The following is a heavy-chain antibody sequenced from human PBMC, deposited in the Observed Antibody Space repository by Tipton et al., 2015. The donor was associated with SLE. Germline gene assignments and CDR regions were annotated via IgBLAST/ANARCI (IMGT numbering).Heavy chain of an antibody. V-gene: IGHV4-59*01. CDR1: GGSIGSYY. Sequence: TLSLTCTVSGGSIGSYYWTWIRQPPGKGLEWIGFIHYSGSTNYNPSLERRVSMSLDASKNQFSLRLTSVTAADTAVYYCARVRSGSHDAFDLWGRGTMVTVSS. J-gene: IGHJ3*01. CDR3: ARVRSGSHDAFDL. CDR2: IHYSGST. D-gene: IGHD6-25*01.